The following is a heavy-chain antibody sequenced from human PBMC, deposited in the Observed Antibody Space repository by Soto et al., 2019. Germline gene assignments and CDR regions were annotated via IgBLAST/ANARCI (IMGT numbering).Heavy chain of an antibody. CDR3: ARTWCSTNDY. CDR2: IYYSGST. Sequence: QVQLQESGPGLVKPSETLSLTCVVSGGSLSSYYWSWIRQPPGKGLEWIGYIYYSGSTNYNPSLTRRVTISVDTSKNQFSLRLSSVTAGATAVYYCARTWCSTNDYWGRGTLVTVSP. D-gene: IGHD2-15*01. J-gene: IGHJ4*02. CDR1: GGSLSSYY. V-gene: IGHV4-59*01.